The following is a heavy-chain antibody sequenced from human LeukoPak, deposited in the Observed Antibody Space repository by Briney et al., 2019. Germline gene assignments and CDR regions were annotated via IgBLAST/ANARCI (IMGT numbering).Heavy chain of an antibody. CDR1: GGSFRGYY. Sequence: SETLSLTCAVYGGSFRGYYWSWIRQPPGKGLEWIGEINHSGSTNYNPSLKGPVPLSEDTSKNQFSLKLSSVTAADTAVYYCARALRRRVVVVAATGYYFDYWGQGTLVTVSS. CDR3: ARALRRRVVVVAATGYYFDY. J-gene: IGHJ4*02. D-gene: IGHD2-15*01. CDR2: INHSGST. V-gene: IGHV4-34*01.